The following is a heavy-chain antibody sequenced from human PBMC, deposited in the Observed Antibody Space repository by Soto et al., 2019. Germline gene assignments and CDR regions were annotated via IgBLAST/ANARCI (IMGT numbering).Heavy chain of an antibody. V-gene: IGHV3-23*01. CDR1: GFTFANYV. Sequence: EVQLLESGGGLVRPGDSLRLSCAASGFTFANYVMNWVRQAPGKGLEWVSGLVGSGDSTYYADFVKGRFTVSRDNSKNTLYLQMNSLRAEDTAVYYCTRDRILDYWGQGTLITVFS. CDR2: LVGSGDST. CDR3: TRDRILDY. J-gene: IGHJ4*02.